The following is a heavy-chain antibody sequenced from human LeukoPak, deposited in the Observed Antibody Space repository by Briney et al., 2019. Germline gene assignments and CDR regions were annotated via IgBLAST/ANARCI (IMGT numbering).Heavy chain of an antibody. D-gene: IGHD6-13*01. V-gene: IGHV1-69*06. Sequence: ASVKVSCKASGGTFSSYAISWVRQAPGQGLEWMGGIIPIFGTTDYAQKFQDRVTITADKSTSTAYMELSSLRSEDTAVYYCARVVGLTGYSSSWYSGYYYYMDVWGKGTTVTVSS. CDR2: IIPIFGTT. CDR3: ARVVGLTGYSSSWYSGYYYYMDV. CDR1: GGTFSSYA. J-gene: IGHJ6*03.